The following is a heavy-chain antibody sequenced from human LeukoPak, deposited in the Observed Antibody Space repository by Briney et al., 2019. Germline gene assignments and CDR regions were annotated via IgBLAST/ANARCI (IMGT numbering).Heavy chain of an antibody. CDR3: ARGWGSTSSNYFDP. CDR2: IYGSGST. V-gene: IGHV4-61*02. D-gene: IGHD2-2*01. CDR1: GDSITSGNFY. J-gene: IGHJ5*02. Sequence: SQTLSLTCTVSGDSITSGNFYWTWIRQPAGKGLERIGRIYGSGSTNYSPSLRSRVTISIDTSKNQFSLKLNSVTAADTAVYYCARGWGSTSSNYFDPWGQGILVTVSS.